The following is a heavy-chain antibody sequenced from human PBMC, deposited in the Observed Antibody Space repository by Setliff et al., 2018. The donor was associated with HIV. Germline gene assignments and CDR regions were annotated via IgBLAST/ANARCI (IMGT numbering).Heavy chain of an antibody. CDR1: GFNFSSYD. V-gene: IGHV3-21*01. D-gene: IGHD4-17*01. CDR3: AKALPPFGDYGGPDAFDL. J-gene: IGHJ3*01. CDR2: ISSSSTYT. Sequence: PGGSLRLSCAASGFNFSSYDMNWVRQAPGKGLEWVSSISSSSTYTYYADSLKGRFTISRDNAKESLYLQMTSLRAEDTAVYYCAKALPPFGDYGGPDAFDLWGQGTMVTVSS.